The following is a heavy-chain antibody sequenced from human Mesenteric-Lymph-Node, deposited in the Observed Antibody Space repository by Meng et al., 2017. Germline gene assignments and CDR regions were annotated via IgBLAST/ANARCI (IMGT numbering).Heavy chain of an antibody. CDR2: IDYSGIT. CDR1: GDSISSNSYY. Sequence: QWQRQGPGPGLVNSSEPRSLTCTVSGDSISSNSYYWGWIRQPPGKGLEWIASIDYSGITFQNPSLKSRLTTSVDTSKNQFSLQLRFVTAADTAVYYCARHRGNYYQSFLHWGQGTLVTVSS. CDR3: ARHRGNYYQSFLH. V-gene: IGHV4-39*01. J-gene: IGHJ1*01. D-gene: IGHD1-26*01.